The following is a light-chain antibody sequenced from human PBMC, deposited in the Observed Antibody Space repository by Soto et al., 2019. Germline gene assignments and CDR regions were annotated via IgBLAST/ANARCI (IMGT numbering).Light chain of an antibody. CDR2: DAS. J-gene: IGKJ4*01. Sequence: EIVLTQSPATLSLSPGERATLSCRASQSVRRYLAWYQQKPGQAPRLLIYDASNRAPGIPARFSGSGSGTDFTLTIRSLAPEDFAVYYCQQRSDWPSTFGGGTKLQIK. CDR3: QQRSDWPST. V-gene: IGKV3-11*01. CDR1: QSVRRY.